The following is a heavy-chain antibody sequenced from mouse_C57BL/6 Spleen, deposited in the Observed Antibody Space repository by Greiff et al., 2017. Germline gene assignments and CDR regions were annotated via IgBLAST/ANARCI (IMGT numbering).Heavy chain of an antibody. CDR3: GRFGYGSSGWFAY. Sequence: QVQLQQPGAELVRPGSSVKLSCKASGYTFTSYWMHWVKQRPIQGLEWIGNIDPSDSDTHYNQKFKDKATLTVDKSSCTAYMQLSSRTSEDSAVYYYGRFGYGSSGWFAYWGQGTLVTVSA. CDR1: GYTFTSYW. D-gene: IGHD1-1*01. CDR2: IDPSDSDT. J-gene: IGHJ3*01. V-gene: IGHV1-52*01.